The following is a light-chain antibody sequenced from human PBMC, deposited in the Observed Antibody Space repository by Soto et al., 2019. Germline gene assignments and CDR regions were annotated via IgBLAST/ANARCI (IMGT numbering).Light chain of an antibody. Sequence: LTQPASVSGSPGQSITISCTGTSSDVGNYKYVSWYQQHPGKAPKLMIYEVSNRPSGVSNRFSGSKSGNTASLTISGLQAEDETDYYCFSYTSSGTYVFGTGAKVTVL. V-gene: IGLV2-14*01. CDR3: FSYTSSGTYV. CDR2: EVS. J-gene: IGLJ1*01. CDR1: SSDVGNYKY.